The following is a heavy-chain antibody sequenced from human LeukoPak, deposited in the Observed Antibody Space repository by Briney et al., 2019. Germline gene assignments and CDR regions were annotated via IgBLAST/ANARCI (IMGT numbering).Heavy chain of an antibody. Sequence: ASVKVSCKASGYTFTGYYMHWVRQAPGQGLEWMGWINPNSGGTNYAQKFQGRVTVTRDTSISTAYMELSRLRSDDTAVYYCASGITIFGVVNRFGYWGQGTLVTVSS. J-gene: IGHJ4*02. D-gene: IGHD3-3*01. CDR3: ASGITIFGVVNRFGY. CDR2: INPNSGGT. V-gene: IGHV1-2*02. CDR1: GYTFTGYY.